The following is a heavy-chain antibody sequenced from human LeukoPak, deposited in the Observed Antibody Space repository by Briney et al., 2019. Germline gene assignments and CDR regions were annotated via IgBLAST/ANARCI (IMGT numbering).Heavy chain of an antibody. CDR3: ARFTRNTGGFQ. J-gene: IGHJ4*02. CDR2: IKQDGSEK. D-gene: IGHD2-8*02. V-gene: IGHV3-7*01. CDR1: GFTFSNYW. Sequence: PGGSLRLSCAASGFTFSNYWMSSVRQAPGKGLEWVANIKQDGSEKYYVDSVKGRFTISRDNAKNSLFLQMNSPRAEDTAVYYCARFTRNTGGFQWGQGTLVTVSS.